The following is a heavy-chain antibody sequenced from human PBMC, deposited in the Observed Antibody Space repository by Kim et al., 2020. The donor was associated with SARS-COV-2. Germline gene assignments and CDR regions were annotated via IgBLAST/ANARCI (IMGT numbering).Heavy chain of an antibody. Sequence: GGSLRLSCAASGFTFSNAWMSWVRQAPGKGLEWVGRIKSKTDGGTTDYAAPVKGRFTISRDDSKNTLYLQMNILKTEDTAVYYCTTDPQTQDRHWIDYYYGMDVWGQGTTVTVSS. D-gene: IGHD1-1*01. J-gene: IGHJ6*02. CDR1: GFTFSNAW. CDR2: IKSKTDGGTT. CDR3: TTDPQTQDRHWIDYYYGMDV. V-gene: IGHV3-15*01.